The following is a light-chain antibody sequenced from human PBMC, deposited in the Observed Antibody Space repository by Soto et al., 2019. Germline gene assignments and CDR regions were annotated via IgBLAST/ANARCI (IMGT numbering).Light chain of an antibody. V-gene: IGKV3-11*01. J-gene: IGKJ5*01. CDR2: DAS. Sequence: EIVWTQSPATLSLSPGERATLSCRASQSVSSYLAWYQQKPGQAPRLLIYDASNRATGIPARFSGSGSGTDFTLTISSLEPEDSAVYYCQQRSNWPITFGQGTRLEIK. CDR3: QQRSNWPIT. CDR1: QSVSSY.